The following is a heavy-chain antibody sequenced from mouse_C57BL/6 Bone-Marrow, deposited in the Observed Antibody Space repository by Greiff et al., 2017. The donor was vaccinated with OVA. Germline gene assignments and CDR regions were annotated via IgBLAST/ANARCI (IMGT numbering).Heavy chain of an antibody. CDR3: TPYDGSLMDY. CDR2: IDPETGGT. Sequence: QVQLQQSGAELVRPGASVTLSCKASGYTFTDYEMHWVKQTPVHGLEWIGAIDPETGGTAYNQKFKGKAILTADKSSSTAYMELRSLTSEDSAVYYCTPYDGSLMDYWGQGTSVTVSS. J-gene: IGHJ4*01. D-gene: IGHD2-3*01. CDR1: GYTFTDYE. V-gene: IGHV1-15*01.